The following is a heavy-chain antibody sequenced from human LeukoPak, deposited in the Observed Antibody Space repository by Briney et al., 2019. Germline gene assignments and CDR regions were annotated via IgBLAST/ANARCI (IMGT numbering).Heavy chain of an antibody. CDR3: ARGTALDY. CDR2: IYSGGTT. J-gene: IGHJ4*02. Sequence: GGSLRLSCAASGFTVSSNYMSWVRQAPGKGLEWVSVIYSGGTTYYADSVKGRFAISRDNSKNTLYLQMNSLRVEDTAVYYCARGTALDYWGQGTLVTVSS. V-gene: IGHV3-66*01. CDR1: GFTVSSNY.